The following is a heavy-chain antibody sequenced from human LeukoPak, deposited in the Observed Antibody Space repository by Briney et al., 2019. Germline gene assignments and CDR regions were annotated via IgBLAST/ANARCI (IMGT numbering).Heavy chain of an antibody. D-gene: IGHD1-26*01. CDR2: IYPGDSGP. J-gene: IGHJ3*01. Sequence: GASLKISCKVSGTSFTSYCIGGVRPLPGKGLEWVGIIYPGDSGPTYSPSFQGQVTISVDKSINTAYLQWSSLQASDSAMYYCGMSGDRVPLQDDVFDVWGEGTMVTV. CDR3: GMSGDRVPLQDDVFDV. CDR1: GTSFTSYC. V-gene: IGHV5-51*01.